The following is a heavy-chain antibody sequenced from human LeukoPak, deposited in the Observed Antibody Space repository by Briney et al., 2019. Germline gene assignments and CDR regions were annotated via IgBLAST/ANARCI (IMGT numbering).Heavy chain of an antibody. D-gene: IGHD3-16*01. CDR2: ISAYNGNT. J-gene: IGHJ4*02. Sequence: ASVKVSCKASGYTFTSYGISWVRQAPGQGLEWMGWISAYNGNTNYAQKLQGRVTITADKSTSTAYMELSSLRSEDTAVYYCARVDVEVDYWGQGTLVTVSS. CDR1: GYTFTSYG. CDR3: ARVDVEVDY. V-gene: IGHV1-18*01.